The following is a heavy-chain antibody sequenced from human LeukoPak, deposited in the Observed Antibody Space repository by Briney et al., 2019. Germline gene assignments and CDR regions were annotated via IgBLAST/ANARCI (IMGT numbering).Heavy chain of an antibody. CDR2: ISNSGSAI. CDR1: RFTFSDYS. D-gene: IGHD3-9*01. CDR3: ARRANTYYDIVTGYRDGPGYFDL. J-gene: IGHJ2*01. V-gene: IGHV3-11*04. Sequence: GGSLRLSCAASRFTFSDYSITWIRQAPGKGLDWVSYISNSGSAIFYADSVKGRFTISRDSAKNSLYLQMNSLRAEDTAVYYCARRANTYYDIVTGYRDGPGYFDLWGRGTLVTVSS.